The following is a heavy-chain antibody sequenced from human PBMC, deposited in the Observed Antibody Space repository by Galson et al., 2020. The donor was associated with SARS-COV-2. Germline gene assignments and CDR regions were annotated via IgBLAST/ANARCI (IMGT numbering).Heavy chain of an antibody. Sequence: ASVKVSCKASGYTFINYGISWVRQAPGQGLEWMGWINPYDGNIKYAQKFQGRVTLTTDTSTTTAYMELWSLRSDDTAVYYCARREYYNGSGSDGRWGQGTLVTVSS. CDR2: INPYDGNI. CDR3: ARREYYNGSGSDGR. V-gene: IGHV1-18*01. J-gene: IGHJ4*02. CDR1: GYTFINYG. D-gene: IGHD3-10*01.